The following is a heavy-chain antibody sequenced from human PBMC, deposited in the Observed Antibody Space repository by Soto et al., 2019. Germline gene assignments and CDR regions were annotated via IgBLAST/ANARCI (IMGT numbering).Heavy chain of an antibody. CDR2: IYSGGST. CDR3: ARMGVPGYYYYSYMDV. J-gene: IGHJ6*03. CDR1: GFTVSSNY. Sequence: GGSLRLSCAASGFTVSSNYMSWVRRAPGKGLEWVSVIYSGGSTYYADSVKGRFTISRDNSKNTVCLQMNGLRADDTAVYYCARMGVPGYYYYSYMDVWGKGTTVTVSS. V-gene: IGHV3-53*01. D-gene: IGHD3-16*01.